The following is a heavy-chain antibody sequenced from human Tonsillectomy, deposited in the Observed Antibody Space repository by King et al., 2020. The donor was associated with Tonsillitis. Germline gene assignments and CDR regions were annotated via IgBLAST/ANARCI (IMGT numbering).Heavy chain of an antibody. CDR2: ISSSSSTI. V-gene: IGHV3-48*01. Sequence: VQLVESGGGLVQPGGSLRLSCAASGFTFSSYSMNWVRQAPGKGLEWVSYISSSSSTIYDADSVKGRFTISRDNAKNSLYLQMNSLRAEDTAVYYCAREGGIAAAGTDAFDIWGQGTMVTVSS. J-gene: IGHJ3*02. CDR1: GFTFSSYS. CDR3: AREGGIAAAGTDAFDI. D-gene: IGHD6-13*01.